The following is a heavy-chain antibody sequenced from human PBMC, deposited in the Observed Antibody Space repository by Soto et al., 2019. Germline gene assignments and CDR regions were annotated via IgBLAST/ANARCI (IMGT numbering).Heavy chain of an antibody. V-gene: IGHV3-9*01. J-gene: IGHJ4*02. CDR2: ISWNSGSI. Sequence: EVQLVESGGGLVQPGRSQRLSCAASGFTFDDYAMHWVRQAPGKGLEWVSGISWNSGSIGYADSVKGRFTISRDNAKNSLYLQMNSLRAEDTALYYCAKDSSYGLDYWGQGTLVTVSS. D-gene: IGHD6-13*01. CDR1: GFTFDDYA. CDR3: AKDSSYGLDY.